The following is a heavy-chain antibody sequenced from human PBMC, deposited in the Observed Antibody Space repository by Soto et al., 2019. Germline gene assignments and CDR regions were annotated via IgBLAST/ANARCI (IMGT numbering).Heavy chain of an antibody. CDR3: VRDGTKTLRDWFDP. CDR1: GASISGFY. D-gene: IGHD1-1*01. Sequence: QVQLQESGRGLVKPSETLSLTCTVSGASISGFYWSWIRKSAGKGLEWIGRIYATGTTDYNPSLKSRVMMSVDTSKKQFSLKLRSVTAADTAVYYCVRDGTKTLRDWFDPWGQVISVTVSS. CDR2: IYATGTT. V-gene: IGHV4-4*07. J-gene: IGHJ5*02.